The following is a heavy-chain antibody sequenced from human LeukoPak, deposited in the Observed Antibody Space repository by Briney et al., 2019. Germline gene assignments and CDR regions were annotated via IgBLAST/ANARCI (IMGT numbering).Heavy chain of an antibody. CDR2: IYYSGST. Sequence: SETLSLTCTVSGGSISSSSYYWGWIRQPPGKGLEWIGSIYYSGSTYYNPSLKSRVTISVDTSKNQFSLKLSSVTAADTAVYYCARGRWLQLRYYYYYMDVWGKGTTVTVSS. J-gene: IGHJ6*03. V-gene: IGHV4-39*01. CDR3: ARGRWLQLRYYYYYMDV. D-gene: IGHD5-24*01. CDR1: GGSISSSSYY.